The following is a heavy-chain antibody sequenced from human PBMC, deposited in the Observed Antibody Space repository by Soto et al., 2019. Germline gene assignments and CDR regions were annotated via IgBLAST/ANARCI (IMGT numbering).Heavy chain of an antibody. CDR2: INHLGSI. V-gene: IGHV4-34*01. CDR1: GGYVSDYV. CDR3: ARGGISHWAYFYYMDV. J-gene: IGHJ6*03. D-gene: IGHD2-21*01. Sequence: PSVTKSVTSVVAGGYVSDYVWSWIRQPPGMALEWIGEINHLGSINYNPSLKSRVTMSVDTSKNQFSLTLNSVTAADTATYYCARGGISHWAYFYYMDVWDRGTTVTVSS.